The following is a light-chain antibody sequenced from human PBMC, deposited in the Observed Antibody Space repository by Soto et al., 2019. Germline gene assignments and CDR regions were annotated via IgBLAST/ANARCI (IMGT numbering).Light chain of an antibody. Sequence: VQLTQSPTSVSASVGDRVTITCRASQDISRWLAWYQQPPGKAPKLLIHDASNLQTGVPSRFSGSGSGTDFTLTITSLQPEDFGTYYCQEANIFPITFGHGTRREMK. V-gene: IGKV1-12*01. CDR2: DAS. J-gene: IGKJ5*01. CDR1: QDISRW. CDR3: QEANIFPIT.